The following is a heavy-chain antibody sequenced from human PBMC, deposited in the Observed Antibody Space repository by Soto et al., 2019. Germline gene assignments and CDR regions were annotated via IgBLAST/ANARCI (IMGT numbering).Heavy chain of an antibody. J-gene: IGHJ4*02. CDR2: INPNTGGT. D-gene: IGHD6-6*01. CDR1: GYTFTGFF. Sequence: QVQVVQSGAEVKKPGASVKVSCKASGYTFTGFFLHWVRQAPGQGLEWLGWINPNTGGTNYAQDLQGRITMTRDPSISTAYLELTSLRSDDTAVYYCAREGIEARIPSDWGQGTLVTVSS. CDR3: AREGIEARIPSD. V-gene: IGHV1-2*02.